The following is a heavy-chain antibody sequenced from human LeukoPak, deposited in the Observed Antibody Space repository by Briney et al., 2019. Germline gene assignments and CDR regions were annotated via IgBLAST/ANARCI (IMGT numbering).Heavy chain of an antibody. CDR3: ARDSASIAAAVYWYFDL. CDR2: IWYDGSNE. D-gene: IGHD6-13*01. CDR1: GFTFNTYA. Sequence: EGSLRLSCAASGFTFNTYAMNWVRQAPGKGLEWVAVIWYDGSNEYYADSVKGRFTISRDNSKNTLYLQMNSLRAEDSAVYFRARDSASIAAAVYWYFDLWGRGTLVTVSS. J-gene: IGHJ2*01. V-gene: IGHV3-33*01.